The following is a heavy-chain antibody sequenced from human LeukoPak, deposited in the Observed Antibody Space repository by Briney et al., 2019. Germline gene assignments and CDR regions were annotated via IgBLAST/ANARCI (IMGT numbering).Heavy chain of an antibody. V-gene: IGHV1-58*02. Sequence: SVKVSCKASGFTLTSSAMQWVRQARGQRLEWIGWIVVGSGNTNYAQKFQERVTITRDMSTSTAYMELSSLRSEDTAVYYCAADHEGGSYAFDYWGQGTLVTVSS. J-gene: IGHJ4*02. CDR3: AADHEGGSYAFDY. CDR2: IVVGSGNT. CDR1: GFTLTSSA. D-gene: IGHD1-26*01.